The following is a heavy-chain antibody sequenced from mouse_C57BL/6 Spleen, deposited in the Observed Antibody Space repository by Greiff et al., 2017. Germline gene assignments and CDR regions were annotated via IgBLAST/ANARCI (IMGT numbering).Heavy chain of an antibody. CDR3: AGEDYGSSYGYFDV. CDR1: GYSITSGYY. D-gene: IGHD1-1*01. V-gene: IGHV3-6*01. J-gene: IGHJ1*03. CDR2: ISYDGSN. Sequence: ESGPGLVKPSQSLSLTCSVTGYSITSGYYWNWIRQFPGSKLEWMGYISYDGSNNYNPSLKNRISITRDTSKNQFFLKLNSVTTEDTATYYCAGEDYGSSYGYFDVWGTGTTVTVSS.